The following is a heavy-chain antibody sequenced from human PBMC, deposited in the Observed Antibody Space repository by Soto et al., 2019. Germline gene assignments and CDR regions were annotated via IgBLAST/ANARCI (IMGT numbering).Heavy chain of an antibody. CDR3: ARGYRQTAYSSSWVFHY. CDR2: MYYSGST. CDR1: GGSINRGGYY. Sequence: QVQLRESGPGLGKPSQTLSLNCTVSGGSINRGGYYWNWIRQHPGKGLEWIGYMYYSGSTYHNPSPTSRVITSPDTSQHHLALELRSVTAPAPAVYFCARGYRQTAYSSSWVFHYWGQGTLVNDSS. D-gene: IGHD6-13*01. J-gene: IGHJ4*02. V-gene: IGHV4-31*03.